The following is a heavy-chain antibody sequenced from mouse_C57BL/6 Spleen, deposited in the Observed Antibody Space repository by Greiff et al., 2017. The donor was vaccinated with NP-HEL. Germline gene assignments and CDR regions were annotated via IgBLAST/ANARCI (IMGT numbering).Heavy chain of an antibody. V-gene: IGHV1-42*01. D-gene: IGHD2-4*01. CDR3: AREGLYYDYDGGAWFAY. CDR1: GYSFTGYY. J-gene: IGHJ3*01. CDR2: INPSTGGT. Sequence: VQLKQSGPELVKPGASVKISCKASGYSFTGYYMNWVKQSPEKSLEWIGEINPSTGGTTYNQKFKAKATLTVDKSSSTAYMQLKSLTSEDSAVYYCAREGLYYDYDGGAWFAYWGQGTLVTVSA.